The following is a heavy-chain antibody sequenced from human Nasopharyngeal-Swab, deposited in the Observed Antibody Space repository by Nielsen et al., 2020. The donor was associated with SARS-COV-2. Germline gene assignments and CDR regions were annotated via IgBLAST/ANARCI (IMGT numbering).Heavy chain of an antibody. V-gene: IGHV1-3*01. CDR3: ARPRNWNDGLDY. CDR1: GYTFTSYA. Sequence: ASVKVSCKASGYTFTSYAMHWVRQAPGQRLEWMGWINAGNGNTKYSQKFQGRVTMTRNTSISTAYMELSSLRSEDTAVYYCARPRNWNDGLDYWGQGTLVTVSS. D-gene: IGHD1-1*01. CDR2: INAGNGNT. J-gene: IGHJ4*02.